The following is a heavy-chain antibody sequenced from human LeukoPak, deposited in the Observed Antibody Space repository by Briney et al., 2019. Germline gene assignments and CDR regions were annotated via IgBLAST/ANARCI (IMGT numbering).Heavy chain of an antibody. J-gene: IGHJ3*02. CDR2: IIPIFGTA. CDR3: AREVAGHDAFDI. D-gene: IGHD6-19*01. V-gene: IGHV1-69*05. Sequence: SVKVSCKASGGTFSSYAISWVRQAPGQGLEWMGGIIPIFGTANYAQKFQGRVTITTDESTSTAYMELSSLRSEDTAVYYCAREVAGHDAFDIWGQGTMVTVSS. CDR1: GGTFSSYA.